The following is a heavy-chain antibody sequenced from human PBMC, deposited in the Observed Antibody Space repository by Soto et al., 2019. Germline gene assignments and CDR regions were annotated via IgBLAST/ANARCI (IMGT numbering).Heavy chain of an antibody. CDR1: GFTFSNFH. Sequence: EVQLVESGGGLGQPGGSLGLSCGASGFTFSNFHMNWVRQAPGKGLEWVSYISSSGSTTYYADSVKVRFTISRDNARNSLFLQMSSLRDEDTAVYYCARDAFDYDTTGYHSDYWGQGTLVTVSS. CDR3: ARDAFDYDTTGYHSDY. V-gene: IGHV3-48*02. J-gene: IGHJ4*02. CDR2: ISSSGSTT. D-gene: IGHD3-22*01.